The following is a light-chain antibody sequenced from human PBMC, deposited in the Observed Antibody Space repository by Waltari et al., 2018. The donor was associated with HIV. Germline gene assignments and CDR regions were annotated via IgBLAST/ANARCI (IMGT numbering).Light chain of an antibody. Sequence: QSVLTQPPSASGTPGQRVTISCSGSSSNIGSNSVNWYQQLPGPAPKLLIYGADQRPSGVPDRFSGSKSGTSASLAISGPQSEDEAVYFCAAWDDSLNGYVFGAGTKVTVL. CDR1: SSNIGSNS. V-gene: IGLV1-44*01. J-gene: IGLJ1*01. CDR2: GAD. CDR3: AAWDDSLNGYV.